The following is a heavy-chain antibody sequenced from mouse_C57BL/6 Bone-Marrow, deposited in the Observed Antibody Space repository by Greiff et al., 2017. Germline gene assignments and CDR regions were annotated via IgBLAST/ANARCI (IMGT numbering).Heavy chain of an antibody. D-gene: IGHD2-3*01. CDR1: GFTFSDYY. CDR3: ARRIYDGYYRYFDV. CDR2: ISNGGGST. V-gene: IGHV5-12*01. Sequence: EVKLVESGGGLVQPGGSLKLSCAASGFTFSDYYMYWVRQTPEKRLEWVAYISNGGGSTYYPDTVKGRFTISRDNAKNTLYLQMSRLKSEDTAMYYCARRIYDGYYRYFDVWGTGTTVTVSS. J-gene: IGHJ1*03.